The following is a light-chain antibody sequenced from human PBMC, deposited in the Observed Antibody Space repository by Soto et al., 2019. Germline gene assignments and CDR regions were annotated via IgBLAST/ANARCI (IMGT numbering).Light chain of an antibody. J-gene: IGKJ4*01. CDR2: AAS. V-gene: IGKV1-39*01. Sequence: MHIAQSPSSLSSSVGDRVTITRRASQTISSWLAWYQQKPGKAPKPLIYAASTLQSGVPSRFSGSGSGTDFTLTISSLQPEDFATYFCQHGYSTPLTFGGGTKVDIK. CDR3: QHGYSTPLT. CDR1: QTISSW.